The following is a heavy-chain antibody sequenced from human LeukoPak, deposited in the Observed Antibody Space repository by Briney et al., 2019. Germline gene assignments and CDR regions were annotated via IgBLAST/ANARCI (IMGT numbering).Heavy chain of an antibody. Sequence: AGGSLRLSCAASGFIFSSYGMHWVRQAPGKGLEWVAVISYDGSNKYYADSVKGRFTISRDNSKNTLYLQMNSLRAEDTAVYYCAKDWRDTTYYYDSSGYYVSYWGQGTLVTVSS. V-gene: IGHV3-30*18. CDR1: GFIFSSYG. CDR3: AKDWRDTTYYYDSSGYYVSY. CDR2: ISYDGSNK. D-gene: IGHD3-22*01. J-gene: IGHJ4*02.